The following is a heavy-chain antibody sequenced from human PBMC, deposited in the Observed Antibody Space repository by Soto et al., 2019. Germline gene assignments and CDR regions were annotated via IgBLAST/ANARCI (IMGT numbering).Heavy chain of an antibody. J-gene: IGHJ4*02. CDR1: GFTFSSYW. V-gene: IGHV3-74*01. CDR2: INSDGSST. Sequence: GGSLRLSCAASGFTFSSYWMHWVRQALGKGLVWVSRINSDGSSTSYADSVKGRFTISRDNAKNTLYLQMNSLRAEDTAVYYCARDPGDGWFDYWGQGTLVTVSS. CDR3: ARDPGDGWFDY. D-gene: IGHD2-21*01.